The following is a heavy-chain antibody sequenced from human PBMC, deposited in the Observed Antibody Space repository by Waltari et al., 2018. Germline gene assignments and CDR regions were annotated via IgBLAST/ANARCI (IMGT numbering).Heavy chain of an antibody. Sequence: EVQLVESGGNLAQPGGSLRLSCAASGFTFSSYWMSWVRQAPGKGLEGVANRKEDGSEKYYVDSVKCRFTMSRDNAKNSLYLQMNSLRAEDTAVYYCARDIWVTVNNYYGMDVWGQGTTVTVSS. D-gene: IGHD4-4*01. CDR3: ARDIWVTVNNYYGMDV. CDR1: GFTFSSYW. J-gene: IGHJ6*02. CDR2: RKEDGSEK. V-gene: IGHV3-7*01.